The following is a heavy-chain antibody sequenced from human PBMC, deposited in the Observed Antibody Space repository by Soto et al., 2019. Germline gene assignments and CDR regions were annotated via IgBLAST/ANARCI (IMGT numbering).Heavy chain of an antibody. D-gene: IGHD5-18*01. V-gene: IGHV3-30*18. Sequence: GGSLRLSCAASGFTFSSYGMHWVRQAPGKGLEWVAVISYDGSNKYYADSVKGRFTISRDNSKNTLYLQMNSLRAEDTAVYYCAKGALKYSYGYTDYWGQGTLVTVSS. CDR2: ISYDGSNK. CDR3: AKGALKYSYGYTDY. J-gene: IGHJ4*02. CDR1: GFTFSSYG.